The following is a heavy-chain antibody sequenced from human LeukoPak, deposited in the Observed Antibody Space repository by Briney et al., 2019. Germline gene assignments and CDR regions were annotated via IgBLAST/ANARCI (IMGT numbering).Heavy chain of an antibody. CDR1: GFSLSTSGMC. CDR2: IDWDDYK. V-gene: IGHV2-70*11. D-gene: IGHD3-9*01. CDR3: ARTADYDLLTGYHSPSANLFDH. J-gene: IGHJ4*02. Sequence: ESGPTLVNPTQTLTLTCTVSGFSLSTSGMCVTWVRQPPGRALEWLARIDWDDYKYYNTSLKTRLTISKDTSKNQVVLTMTSMDPVDTATYYCARTADYDLLTGYHSPSANLFDHWGQGTLVTVSS.